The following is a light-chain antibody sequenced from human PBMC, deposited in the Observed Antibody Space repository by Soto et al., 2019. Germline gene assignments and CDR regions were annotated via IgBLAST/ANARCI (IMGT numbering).Light chain of an antibody. CDR1: SSDVGGINY. CDR2: EVT. J-gene: IGLJ2*01. V-gene: IGLV2-8*01. Sequence: QSALTQPPSASGSPGQSVAISCTGTSSDVGGINYVSWYQQHPGKAPKLMVYEVTKRPSGVPDRFSGSKSGNTASLTVSGLQAEDEADYYCSSYAGSNNVIFGGGTKVTVL. CDR3: SSYAGSNNVI.